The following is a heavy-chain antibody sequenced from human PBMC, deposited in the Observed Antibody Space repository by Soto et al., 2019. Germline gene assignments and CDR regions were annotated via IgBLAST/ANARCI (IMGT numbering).Heavy chain of an antibody. CDR3: ATDLGPSCARVWCDALDL. CDR1: GFTFKSDW. J-gene: IGHJ3*01. Sequence: EVQLVESGGGMVQPGRSLRLSCVGSGFTFKSDWMTWVRQAPGKGLEWVANIKGDGTKENYVDSVKGRFTISRDNAKHSMYRQMNSLSIADTAVYYCATDLGPSCARVWCDALDLWGQGTVVSVSS. D-gene: IGHD2-8*02. V-gene: IGHV3-7*04. CDR2: IKGDGTKE.